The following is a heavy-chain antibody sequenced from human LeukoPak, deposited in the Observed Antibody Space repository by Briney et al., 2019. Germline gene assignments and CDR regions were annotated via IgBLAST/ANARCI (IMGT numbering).Heavy chain of an antibody. V-gene: IGHV3-23*01. CDR2: ISASSGST. CDR3: AKVMKGSERLTMVRGVIIKTAGLYYMDV. J-gene: IGHJ6*03. D-gene: IGHD3-10*01. CDR1: GFTLSSYA. Sequence: GGSLRLSCAASGFTLSSYAMSWVRQAPGKGLEWVSSISASSGSTNYADSVKGRFTISRDNSKNTVYLQMNSLRAEDTAVYYCAKVMKGSERLTMVRGVIIKTAGLYYMDVWGKGTTVTVSS.